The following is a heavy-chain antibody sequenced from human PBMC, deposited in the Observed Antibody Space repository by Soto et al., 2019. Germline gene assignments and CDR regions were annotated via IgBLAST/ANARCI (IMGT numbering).Heavy chain of an antibody. CDR3: AREMVRGAPVDY. Sequence: LSLTCTVSGGSISSGDYYWSWIRQPPGKGLEWIGYIYYSGSTYYNPSLKSRVTISVDTSKNQFSLKLSSVTAADTAVYYCAREMVRGAPVDYWGQGTLVTVSS. J-gene: IGHJ4*02. V-gene: IGHV4-30-4*01. CDR1: GGSISSGDYY. CDR2: IYYSGST. D-gene: IGHD3-10*01.